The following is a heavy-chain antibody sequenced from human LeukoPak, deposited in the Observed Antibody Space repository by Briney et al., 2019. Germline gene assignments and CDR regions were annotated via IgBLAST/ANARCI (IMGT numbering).Heavy chain of an antibody. CDR1: GGSFSGYY. J-gene: IGHJ3*02. CDR3: ANPAADAFDI. V-gene: IGHV3-23*01. CDR2: ISGSGGST. Sequence: PSETLSLTCAVYGGSFSGYYWSWIRQPPGKGLEWVSAISGSGGSTYYADSVKGRFTISRDNSKNTLYLQMNSLRAEDTAVYYCANPAADAFDIWGQGTMVTVSS.